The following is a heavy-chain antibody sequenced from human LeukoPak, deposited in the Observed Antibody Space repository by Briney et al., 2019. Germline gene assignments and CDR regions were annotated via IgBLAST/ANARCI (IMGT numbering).Heavy chain of an antibody. V-gene: IGHV3-15*01. CDR3: AIDEPNYAPYDFDY. CDR2: IKSKGDGETT. CDR1: RFTFSNAW. J-gene: IGHJ4*02. Sequence: GSLRLSCAASRFTFSNAWMNWVRQAPGKGLEWVGRIKSKGDGETTDYAAPVQGRFTISRDDSNNMVYLQMNSLKIEDTAVYYCAIDEPNYAPYDFDYWGQGTLVTVSS. D-gene: IGHD4/OR15-4a*01.